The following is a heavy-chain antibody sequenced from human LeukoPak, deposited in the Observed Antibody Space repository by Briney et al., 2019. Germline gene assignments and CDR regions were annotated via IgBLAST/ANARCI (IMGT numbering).Heavy chain of an antibody. CDR3: ARGSAEKDYDSSGFDY. CDR1: GYTFTGYY. V-gene: IGHV1-2*02. D-gene: IGHD3-22*01. CDR2: INPNSGDT. J-gene: IGHJ4*02. Sequence: ASVKVSCKASGYTFTGYYIHWVRQAPGQGLQWMGWINPNSGDTHYAQNFQGRVTMTRDTSISTAYMELSRLISDDTAVYYCARGSAEKDYDSSGFDYWGQGNLVTVSS.